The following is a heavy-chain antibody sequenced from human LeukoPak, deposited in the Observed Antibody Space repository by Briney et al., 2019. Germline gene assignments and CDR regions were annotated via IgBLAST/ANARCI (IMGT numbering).Heavy chain of an antibody. Sequence: GGSLRLFCGVSGFIFRSCWMSWVRQAPGKGWEGVANIKQDGSEKYYVDSVKGRFTISRDNAKNSLYLQMNSLRAEDTAVYYCARDLYSSGNDYWGQGTLVTVSS. CDR1: GFIFRSCW. CDR2: IKQDGSEK. J-gene: IGHJ4*02. CDR3: ARDLYSSGNDY. V-gene: IGHV3-7*01. D-gene: IGHD6-19*01.